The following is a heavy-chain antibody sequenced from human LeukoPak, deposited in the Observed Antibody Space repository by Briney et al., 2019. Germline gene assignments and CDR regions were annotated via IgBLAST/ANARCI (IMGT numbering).Heavy chain of an antibody. CDR3: AKDYRLRLGELSYLEY. D-gene: IGHD3-16*02. CDR2: IWSDESHK. CDR1: GFAFSSSG. Sequence: PGRSLRLSCEASGFAFSSSGMHWVRQAPGKGLEWVAVIWSDESHKYYADSVKGRFTISRDNSKNTLYLQMNSLRAEDTAVYYCAKDYRLRLGELSYLEYWGQGTLVTVS. J-gene: IGHJ4*02. V-gene: IGHV3-33*06.